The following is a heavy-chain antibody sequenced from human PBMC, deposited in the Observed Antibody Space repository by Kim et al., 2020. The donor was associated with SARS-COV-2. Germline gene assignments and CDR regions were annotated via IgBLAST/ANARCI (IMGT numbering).Heavy chain of an antibody. J-gene: IGHJ4*02. V-gene: IGHV1-69*01. Sequence: AQKFQGRVTITADESTSTAYMELSSLGSEDTAVYYCARDKDGSGSYYFDYWGQGTLVTVSS. D-gene: IGHD3-10*01. CDR3: ARDKDGSGSYYFDY.